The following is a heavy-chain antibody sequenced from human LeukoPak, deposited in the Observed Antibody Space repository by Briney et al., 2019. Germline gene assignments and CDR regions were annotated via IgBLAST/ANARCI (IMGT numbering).Heavy chain of an antibody. V-gene: IGHV3-7*01. Sequence: QSGGSLRLSCEASGFTFSRYWMSWVRQAPGKGLEWVANIKQDGSEKNFVGSVRGRLTISRDNTKNSLFLQMNSLRAEDTAVYYCAREEVTRTYWYFDLWGRGTLVTVSS. D-gene: IGHD2-15*01. CDR3: AREEVTRTYWYFDL. CDR2: IKQDGSEK. CDR1: GFTFSRYW. J-gene: IGHJ2*01.